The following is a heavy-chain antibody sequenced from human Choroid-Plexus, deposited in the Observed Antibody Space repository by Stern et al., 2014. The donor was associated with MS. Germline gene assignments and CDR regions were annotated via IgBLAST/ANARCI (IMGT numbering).Heavy chain of an antibody. V-gene: IGHV5-51*03. CDR1: GYRFSSYW. CDR2: IYPGDSDT. D-gene: IGHD6-19*01. CDR3: ARRGIAVGDAFDI. J-gene: IGHJ3*02. Sequence: EVQLVESGAEVKKPGESLKISCKGSGYRFSSYWIGWVRQMPGKGLEWMGIIYPGDSDTRYSPSFQGQVTISAGKSISTAYLQWSSLKASDTAMYYCARRGIAVGDAFDIWGQGTMVTVSS.